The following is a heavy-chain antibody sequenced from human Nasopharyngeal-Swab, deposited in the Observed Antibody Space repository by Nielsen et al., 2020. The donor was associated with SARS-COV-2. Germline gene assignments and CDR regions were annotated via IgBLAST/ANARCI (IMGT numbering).Heavy chain of an antibody. CDR3: TTDRFPHYDILTGYYNAYYFDY. CDR2: IKSKTDGGTT. V-gene: IGHV3-15*01. J-gene: IGHJ4*02. D-gene: IGHD3-9*01. Sequence: WIRQPPGKGLEWAGRIKSKTDGGTTDYAAPVKGRFTISRDDSKNTLYLQMNSLKTEDTAVYYCTTDRFPHYDILTGYYNAYYFDYWGQGTLVTVSS.